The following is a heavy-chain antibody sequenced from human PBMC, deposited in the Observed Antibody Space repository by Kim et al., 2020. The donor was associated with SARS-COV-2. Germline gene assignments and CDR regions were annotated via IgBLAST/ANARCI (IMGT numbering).Heavy chain of an antibody. D-gene: IGHD6-13*01. V-gene: IGHV3-23*01. J-gene: IGHJ4*02. CDR3: AKDIAEFDY. CDR2: ST. Sequence: STYYADSVKGRFTISRDNSKNPLYLQMNSLRAEDTAVYYCAKDIAEFDYWGQGTLVTVSS.